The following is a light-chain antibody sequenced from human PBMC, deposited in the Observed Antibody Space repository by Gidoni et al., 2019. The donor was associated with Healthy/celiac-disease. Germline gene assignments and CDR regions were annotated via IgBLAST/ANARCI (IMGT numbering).Light chain of an antibody. V-gene: IGLV1-51*01. J-gene: IGLJ3*02. CDR3: GTWGSSLSAGV. CDR2: DNN. CDR1: SSNIRNNY. Sequence: QSVLTQPPSVSAAPGQKVTIPCFGSSSNIRNNYVSWYQKLPGTAPKLLNYDNNKRPSRIPGRFSCSKSGTAATPGSTGLPAGDEAYYCCGTWGSSLSAGVFGGGTKLTVL.